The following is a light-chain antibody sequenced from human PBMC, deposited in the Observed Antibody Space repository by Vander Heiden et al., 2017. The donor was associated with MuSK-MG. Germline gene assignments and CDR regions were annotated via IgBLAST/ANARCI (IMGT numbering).Light chain of an antibody. CDR1: QSLSSDL. Sequence: IVLTQSPGTLSLSPGERATLSCRASQSLSSDLLVWYQQRPGRAPRLLIYGASNRATGIQDRFSGSGSGTDFTLTISRLEPEDFAVYYCQHDDSSPLIFGGGTKVVTK. V-gene: IGKV3-20*01. CDR3: QHDDSSPLI. CDR2: GAS. J-gene: IGKJ4*01.